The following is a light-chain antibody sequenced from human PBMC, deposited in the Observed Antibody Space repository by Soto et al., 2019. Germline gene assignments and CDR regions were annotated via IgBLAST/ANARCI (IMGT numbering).Light chain of an antibody. CDR1: QSVSSGY. V-gene: IGKV3-20*01. CDR2: GAS. Sequence: EIVLTQSPSTLSLSPGERATLSCRASQSVSSGYLAWYQQKPGQAPRLLIYGASSRATGIPDRFSGSGSGTDFTLNITRLEPEDFAVYYCQQYGSSPYTFGQGTKLEIK. J-gene: IGKJ2*01. CDR3: QQYGSSPYT.